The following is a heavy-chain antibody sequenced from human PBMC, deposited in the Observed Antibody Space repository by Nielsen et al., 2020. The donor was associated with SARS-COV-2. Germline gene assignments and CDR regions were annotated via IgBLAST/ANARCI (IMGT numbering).Heavy chain of an antibody. D-gene: IGHD3-22*01. V-gene: IGHV3-23*01. CDR2: ISGAST. CDR1: GFIFSYNA. CDR3: AKVGSGYYYSYFDY. J-gene: IGHJ4*02. Sequence: GGSLRLSCAASGFIFSYNAMSWVRQAPGKGLEWVSAISGASTYSAESVKGRFTISRDNSKNTLYLHMNSLRAEDTAVYFCAKVGSGYYYSYFDYWGQGTLVTVSS.